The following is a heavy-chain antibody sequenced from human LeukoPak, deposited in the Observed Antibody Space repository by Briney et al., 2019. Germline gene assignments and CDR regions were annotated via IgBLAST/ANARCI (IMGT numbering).Heavy chain of an antibody. V-gene: IGHV1-18*01. CDR2: IITFNGDT. Sequence: HRASVKVSCKASGYTFTSYGISWVRQAPGQGFEWMGWIITFNGDTNYAQKFRGRVTMTRDTSPNTVDLELRSRTSDDPAVYYCARGPPGNQRFYDSWGQGTLVTVSS. J-gene: IGHJ5*01. CDR3: ARGPPGNQRFYDS. D-gene: IGHD1-26*01. CDR1: GYTFTSYG.